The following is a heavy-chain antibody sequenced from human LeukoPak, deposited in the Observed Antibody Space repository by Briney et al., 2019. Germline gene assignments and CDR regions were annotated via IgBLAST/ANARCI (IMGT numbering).Heavy chain of an antibody. Sequence: SETLSLTCTVSGGSVSSGSYYWSWIRQPPGKGLGWIGYIYYSGSTNYNPSLKSRVTISVDTSKNQFSLKLSSVTAADTAVYYCARGGNFWSGIFDYWGQGTLVTVSS. CDR3: ARGGNFWSGIFDY. J-gene: IGHJ4*02. V-gene: IGHV4-61*01. CDR2: IYYSGST. D-gene: IGHD3-3*01. CDR1: GGSVSSGSYY.